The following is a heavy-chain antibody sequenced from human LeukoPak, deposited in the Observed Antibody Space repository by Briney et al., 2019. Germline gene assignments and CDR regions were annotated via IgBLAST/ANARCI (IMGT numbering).Heavy chain of an antibody. D-gene: IGHD7-27*01. CDR2: ISSSGSTI. V-gene: IGHV3-48*03. CDR3: ARDGIDWGYYYYHGVDV. J-gene: IGHJ6*02. Sequence: GGSLRLSCAASGFTFSSYEMNWVRQAPGKGLEWVSYISSSGSTIYYADSVKGRFTISRDNAKNSLYLQMNSLRAEDTAVYYCARDGIDWGYYYYHGVDVWGQGTTVTVSS. CDR1: GFTFSSYE.